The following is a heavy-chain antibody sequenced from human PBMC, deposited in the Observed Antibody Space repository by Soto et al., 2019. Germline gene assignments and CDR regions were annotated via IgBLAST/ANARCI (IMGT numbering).Heavy chain of an antibody. D-gene: IGHD1-26*01. Sequence: QVQLQESGPGLVQASQTLFLTCTVSGGPITTGGHFWSWIRRSPGKGLEWLGYIYYSGTTHYNPSLKRRVTISIDTSKKQFSLNLSSVTAADTAVYYCARAVSGSYLDSWGQGTLVTVSS. J-gene: IGHJ4*02. V-gene: IGHV4-31*03. CDR3: ARAVSGSYLDS. CDR1: GGPITTGGHF. CDR2: IYYSGTT.